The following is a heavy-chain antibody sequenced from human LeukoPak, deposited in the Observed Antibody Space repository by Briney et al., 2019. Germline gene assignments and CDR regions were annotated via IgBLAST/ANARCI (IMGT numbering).Heavy chain of an antibody. D-gene: IGHD3-22*01. CDR3: AKGGLGGYYDSSGYYSY. CDR1: GFTFSSYA. Sequence: PGGSLRLSCAASGFTFSSYAMSWVRQAPGKGLEWVSAISGSGGSTYYADSVKGRFTISRDNSKNTLYLQMNSLRAEDTAVYYCAKGGLGGYYDSSGYYSYWGQGTLVTVSS. CDR2: ISGSGGST. J-gene: IGHJ4*02. V-gene: IGHV3-23*01.